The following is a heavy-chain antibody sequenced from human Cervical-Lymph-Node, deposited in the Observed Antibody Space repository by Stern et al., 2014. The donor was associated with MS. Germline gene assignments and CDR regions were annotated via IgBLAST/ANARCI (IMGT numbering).Heavy chain of an antibody. J-gene: IGHJ4*02. CDR3: AREESYDILTGYYPDC. D-gene: IGHD3-9*01. CDR2: ISSSSSYI. Sequence: EVQLLESGGGLVKPGGSLRLSCAASGFTFSSYSMNWVRQAPGKGLEWVSSISSSSSYIYYADSVKGRFTISRDNAKNSLYLQMNSLRAEDTAVYYCAREESYDILTGYYPDCWGQGTLVTVSS. CDR1: GFTFSSYS. V-gene: IGHV3-21*01.